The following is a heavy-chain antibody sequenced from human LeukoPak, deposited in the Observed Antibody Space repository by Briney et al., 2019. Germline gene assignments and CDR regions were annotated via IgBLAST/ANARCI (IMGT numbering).Heavy chain of an antibody. Sequence: GGSLRLSCAASGFTFSSYAMSWVRQAPGKGLEWVSAISGSGGSTYYADSVKGRFTISRDNSKNTLYLQMNSLRAEDTAVYYCARDLGSSGWLNAFDIWGQGTMVTVSS. V-gene: IGHV3-23*01. CDR3: ARDLGSSGWLNAFDI. CDR1: GFTFSSYA. J-gene: IGHJ3*02. D-gene: IGHD6-19*01. CDR2: ISGSGGST.